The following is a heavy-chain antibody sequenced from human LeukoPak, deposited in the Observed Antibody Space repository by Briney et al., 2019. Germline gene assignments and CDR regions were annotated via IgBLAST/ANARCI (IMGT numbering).Heavy chain of an antibody. J-gene: IGHJ4*02. CDR1: GLTFSTYG. CDR3: AKEDCSSTSCSPDY. V-gene: IGHV3-30*02. Sequence: QSGGSLRLSYAASGLTFSTYGMHWVRQAPGKGLEWVAFIRSDGSIKYYADSVKGRFTISRDNSKNTLYLQMNSLRAEDTAVYYCAKEDCSSTSCSPDYWGQGTLVTVST. D-gene: IGHD2-2*01. CDR2: IRSDGSIK.